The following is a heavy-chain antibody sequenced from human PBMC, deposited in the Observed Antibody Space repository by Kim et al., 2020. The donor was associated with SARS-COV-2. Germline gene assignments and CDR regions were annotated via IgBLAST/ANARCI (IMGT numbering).Heavy chain of an antibody. CDR3: ARDFRVATTNWFDP. V-gene: IGHV3-21*01. J-gene: IGHJ5*02. D-gene: IGHD5-12*01. Sequence: GGSLRLSCAASGFTFSSYSMNWVRQAPGKGLEWVSSISSSSSYIYYADSVKGRFTISRDNAKNSLYLQMNSLRAEDTAVYYCARDFRVATTNWFDPWGQGTLVTVSS. CDR1: GFTFSSYS. CDR2: ISSSSSYI.